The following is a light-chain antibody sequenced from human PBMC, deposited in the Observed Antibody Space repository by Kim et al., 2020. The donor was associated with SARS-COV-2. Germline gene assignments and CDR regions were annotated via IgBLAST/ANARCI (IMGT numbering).Light chain of an antibody. J-gene: IGKJ1*01. CDR3: QQYHDDRT. V-gene: IGKV1-5*01. Sequence: GDRVTITCRASQTISSRLAWYQQKPGMAPKLLVYDASSLETGVPSRFSGSGSGTEFTLTISSLQPDDLATYYCQQYHDDRTFGPGTKV. CDR1: QTISSR. CDR2: DAS.